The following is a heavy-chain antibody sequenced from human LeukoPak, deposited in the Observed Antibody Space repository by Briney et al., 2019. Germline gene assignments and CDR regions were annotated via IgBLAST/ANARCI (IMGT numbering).Heavy chain of an antibody. Sequence: GGPLSPSCAAFGFPFSSFAMSWVGRVPGKGREWVSAISGSGGSTYYADSVKGRFTISRDNSKNTLYLQMNSLRAEDTAVYYCARKVTTPFFLYFDYWGQGTLVTVSS. CDR2: ISGSGGST. D-gene: IGHD4-11*01. CDR3: ARKVTTPFFLYFDY. CDR1: GFPFSSFA. V-gene: IGHV3-23*01. J-gene: IGHJ4*02.